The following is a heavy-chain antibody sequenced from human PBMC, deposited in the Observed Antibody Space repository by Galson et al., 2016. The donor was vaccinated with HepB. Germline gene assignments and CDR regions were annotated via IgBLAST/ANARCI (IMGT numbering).Heavy chain of an antibody. CDR2: INPSGGST. V-gene: IGHV1-46*01. CDR1: GNSFTNYY. J-gene: IGHJ4*02. Sequence: SVKVSCKASGNSFTNYYIHWLRRAPGEGLEWVGIINPSGGSTGYAQKFQGRVTMTRDTSTSIVYMDLTSLRSEDTAVYYCARDRGYYSHFDSWGQGTLVTVSS. CDR3: ARDRGYYSHFDS. D-gene: IGHD1-26*01.